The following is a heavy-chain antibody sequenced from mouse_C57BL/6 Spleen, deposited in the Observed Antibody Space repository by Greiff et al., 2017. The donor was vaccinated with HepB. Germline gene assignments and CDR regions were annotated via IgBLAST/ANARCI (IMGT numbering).Heavy chain of an antibody. CDR3: ARGEPHWYFDV. Sequence: EVKLQESGGGLVKPGGSLKLSCAASGFTFSSYAMSWVRQTPEKRLEWVATISDGGSYTYYPDNVKGRFTISRDNAKNNLYLQMSHLKSEDTAMYYCARGEPHWYFDVWGTGTTVTVSS. CDR1: GFTFSSYA. CDR2: ISDGGSYT. V-gene: IGHV5-4*03. J-gene: IGHJ1*03.